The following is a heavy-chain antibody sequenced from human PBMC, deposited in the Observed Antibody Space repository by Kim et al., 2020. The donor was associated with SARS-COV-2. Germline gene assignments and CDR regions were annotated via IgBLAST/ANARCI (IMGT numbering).Heavy chain of an antibody. V-gene: IGHV4-34*01. D-gene: IGHD6-13*01. Sequence: NDHPSLKSRVTISVDTSKNQFSLKLSSVTAAGTAVYYCARGAAGHYFDYWGQGTLVTVSS. J-gene: IGHJ4*02. CDR3: ARGAAGHYFDY.